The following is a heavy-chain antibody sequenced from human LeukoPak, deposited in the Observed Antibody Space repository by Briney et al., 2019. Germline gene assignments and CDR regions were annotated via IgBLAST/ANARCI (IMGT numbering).Heavy chain of an antibody. CDR1: GFTFSRYS. D-gene: IGHD3-16*01. CDR3: ALTFHEGWLFRKSFDY. V-gene: IGHV3-48*02. Sequence: GGSLRLSCAASGFTFSRYSMNWVRQAPGKGVEWLSNIYSSSSTIYYADSVSGRSTISRDNAKNSLYLQMNSLRDEDTAVYYCALTFHEGWLFRKSFDYWGQGTLVTVSS. CDR2: IYSSSSTI. J-gene: IGHJ4*02.